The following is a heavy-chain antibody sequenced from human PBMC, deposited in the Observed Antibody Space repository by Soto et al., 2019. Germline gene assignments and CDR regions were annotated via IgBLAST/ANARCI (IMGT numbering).Heavy chain of an antibody. D-gene: IGHD6-13*01. V-gene: IGHV1-69*13. J-gene: IGHJ4*02. CDR2: IIPIFGTA. CDR1: GDTFSSYA. Sequence: VASVKVSCKASGDTFSSYASSWVRHTPGQGLEWMGGIIPIFGTANYAQKFQGRVTITADESTSTAYMELSSLRSEDTAVYYCARGARSSWSPFDYWGQGTLVTGSS. CDR3: ARGARSSWSPFDY.